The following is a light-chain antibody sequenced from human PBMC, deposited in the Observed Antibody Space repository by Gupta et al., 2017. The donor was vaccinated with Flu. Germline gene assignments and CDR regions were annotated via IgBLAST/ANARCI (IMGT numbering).Light chain of an antibody. CDR3: QQRSNWPPVT. CDR2: DAS. J-gene: IGKJ2*01. CDR1: QSVSNS. V-gene: IGKV3-11*01. Sequence: EIVLTQSPATLSLSPGERATLSCRASQSVSNSLAWYQQKPGQAPRLLIYDASNRATGIPGRFSGSGSGTDFTLTISSLEAEDFAVYYCQQRSNWPPVTFGQGTKLEIK.